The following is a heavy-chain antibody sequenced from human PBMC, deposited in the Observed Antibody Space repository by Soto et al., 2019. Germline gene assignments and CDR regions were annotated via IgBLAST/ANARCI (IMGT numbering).Heavy chain of an antibody. Sequence: PGGSLRLSCAASGFTFSDYYMSWIRQAPGKGLEWVSAISGSGGSTYYADSVKGRFTISRDNSKNTLYLQMNSLRAEDTAVYYCAKGRDYYDSSGYYGYFDYWGQGTLVTSPQ. CDR1: GFTFSDYY. CDR3: AKGRDYYDSSGYYGYFDY. D-gene: IGHD3-22*01. CDR2: ISGSGGST. V-gene: IGHV3-23*01. J-gene: IGHJ4*02.